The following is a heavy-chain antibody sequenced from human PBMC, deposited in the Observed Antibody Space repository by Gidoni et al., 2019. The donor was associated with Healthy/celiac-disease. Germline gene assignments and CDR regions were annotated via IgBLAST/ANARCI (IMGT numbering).Heavy chain of an antibody. CDR2: IYYSGST. D-gene: IGHD3-22*01. Sequence: QLQLQESGPGLVKPSETLSLTCTVSGGPTSSSGYYWGWIRQPPGKGLEWIANIYYSGSTYYNPSLKSRVTISVDTSKNQFSLTLSSVTAADTAVYYCARRAHYYDSSGYYYDGFDYWGQGTLVTVSS. V-gene: IGHV4-39*01. CDR1: GGPTSSSGYY. CDR3: ARRAHYYDSSGYYYDGFDY. J-gene: IGHJ4*02.